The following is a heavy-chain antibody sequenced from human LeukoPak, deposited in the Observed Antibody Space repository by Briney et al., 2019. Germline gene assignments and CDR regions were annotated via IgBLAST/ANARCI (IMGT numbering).Heavy chain of an antibody. D-gene: IGHD6-19*01. CDR3: ARDLDPDSSGWYSAFDI. CDR2: INPNSGGT. CDR1: GYTFTSYV. Sequence: ASVKVSCKASGYTFTSYVINWVRQAPGQGLEWMGWINPNSGGTNYAQKFQGRVTMTRDTSISTAYMELSRLRSDDTAVYYCARDLDPDSSGWYSAFDIWGQGTMVTVSS. V-gene: IGHV1-2*02. J-gene: IGHJ3*02.